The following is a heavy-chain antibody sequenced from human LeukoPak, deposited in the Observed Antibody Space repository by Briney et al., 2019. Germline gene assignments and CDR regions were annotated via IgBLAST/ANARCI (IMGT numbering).Heavy chain of an antibody. CDR3: ARETDIAAAANYFDY. Sequence: ASVKVSCKASGYTFTSYYIHWVRQAPGQGLEWMGIINPSGCGTTYAQKFQGRVTMTRDMSTSTVYMELSSLRSEDTAVYYCARETDIAAAANYFDYWGQGTLVTVSS. D-gene: IGHD6-13*01. CDR2: INPSGCGT. J-gene: IGHJ4*02. V-gene: IGHV1-46*01. CDR1: GYTFTSYY.